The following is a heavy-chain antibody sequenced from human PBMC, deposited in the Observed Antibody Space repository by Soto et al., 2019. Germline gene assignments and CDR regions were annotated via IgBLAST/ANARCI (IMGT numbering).Heavy chain of an antibody. CDR3: ARGATHYDILTGYYRYYGMDV. D-gene: IGHD3-9*01. J-gene: IGHJ6*02. Sequence: SVKVSCTASGGTFSSYAISWVRLTPGQGLEWMGGIIPIFGTANYAQKFQGRVTITADESTSTAYMELSSLRSEDTAVYYCARGATHYDILTGYYRYYGMDVWGQGTTVTVSS. CDR2: IIPIFGTA. V-gene: IGHV1-69*13. CDR1: GGTFSSYA.